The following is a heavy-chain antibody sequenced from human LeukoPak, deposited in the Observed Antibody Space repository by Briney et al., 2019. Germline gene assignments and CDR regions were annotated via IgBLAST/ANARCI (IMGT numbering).Heavy chain of an antibody. CDR1: GFTFSSYA. D-gene: IGHD3-9*01. CDR2: ISYDGSNK. V-gene: IGHV3-30-3*01. J-gene: IGHJ4*02. CDR3: ASLDLFDY. Sequence: GGSLRLSCAASGFTFSSYAMHWVRQAPGKGLEWVAVISYDGSNKYYADSVKGRFTISRDNSKNTLYLQMNSLGAEDTAVYYCASLDLFDYWGQGTLVTVSS.